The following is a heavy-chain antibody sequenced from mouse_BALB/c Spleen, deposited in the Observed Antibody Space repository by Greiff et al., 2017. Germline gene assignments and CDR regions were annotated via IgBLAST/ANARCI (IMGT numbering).Heavy chain of an antibody. Sequence: EVQGVESGGGLVQPGGSRKLSCAASGFTFSSFGMHWVRQAPEKGLEWVAYISSGSSTIYYADTVKGRFTISRDNPKNTLFLQMTSLRSEDTAMYYCARGDDYSLYYAMDYWGQGTSVTVSS. J-gene: IGHJ4*01. V-gene: IGHV5-17*02. CDR2: ISSGSSTI. D-gene: IGHD2-4*01. CDR3: ARGDDYSLYYAMDY. CDR1: GFTFSSFG.